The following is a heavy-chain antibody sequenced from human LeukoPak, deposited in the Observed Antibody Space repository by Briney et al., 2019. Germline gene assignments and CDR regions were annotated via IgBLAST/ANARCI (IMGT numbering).Heavy chain of an antibody. J-gene: IGHJ4*02. CDR3: ARSRSGNFDY. D-gene: IGHD6-13*01. CDR2: INHSGST. Sequence: SETLSLTCAVYGGSFSGYYWSWIRQPPGKGLEWIGEINHSGSTNYNPSLKSRVTISVDTSKNQFSLKLSPVTAADTAVYYCARSRSGNFDYWGQGTLVTVSS. CDR1: GGSFSGYY. V-gene: IGHV4-34*01.